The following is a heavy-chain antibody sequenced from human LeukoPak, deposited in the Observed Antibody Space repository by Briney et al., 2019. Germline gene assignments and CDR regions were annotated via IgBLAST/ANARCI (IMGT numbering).Heavy chain of an antibody. Sequence: PSETLSLTCTVSGGSISSYYWSWIRQPPGKGLEWIGYIYYSGSTNYNPSLKSRVTISVDTSKNQFSLKLSSVTAADTAVYYCARRGGYCSSTSCYAGWSYWGQGTLVTVSS. CDR2: IYYSGST. V-gene: IGHV4-59*12. J-gene: IGHJ4*02. D-gene: IGHD2-2*03. CDR3: ARRGGYCSSTSCYAGWSY. CDR1: GGSISSYY.